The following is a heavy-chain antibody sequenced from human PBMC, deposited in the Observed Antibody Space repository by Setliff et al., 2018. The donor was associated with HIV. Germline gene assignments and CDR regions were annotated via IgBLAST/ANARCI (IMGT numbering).Heavy chain of an antibody. J-gene: IGHJ6*03. D-gene: IGHD6-6*01. CDR1: GVSTTSSSYY. CDR2: VYSSGST. V-gene: IGHV4-39*01. Sequence: SETLSLTCTVSGVSTTSSSYYWGWIRQPPGKGLDWIGYVYSSGSTYYNPSLKSRLTISVDTSKNHFPLRLTSVTAADSAVYYCARHDGMKAARRYNNDYMDVWGKGTMVTVSS. CDR3: ARHDGMKAARRYNNDYMDV.